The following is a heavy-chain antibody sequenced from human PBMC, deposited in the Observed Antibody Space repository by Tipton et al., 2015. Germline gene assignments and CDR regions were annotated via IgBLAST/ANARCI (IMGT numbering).Heavy chain of an antibody. Sequence: TLSLTCAVYGGSFSGYYWSWIRQTPGKGLEWIGEINHGGSSNYKTSLKSRVTISVDTSKNQFSLKLSSVTAADTAVYYCARDRLGPGGFDYWGQGTLVTVSS. J-gene: IGHJ4*02. D-gene: IGHD3-16*01. CDR1: GGSFSGYY. V-gene: IGHV4-34*01. CDR2: INHGGSS. CDR3: ARDRLGPGGFDY.